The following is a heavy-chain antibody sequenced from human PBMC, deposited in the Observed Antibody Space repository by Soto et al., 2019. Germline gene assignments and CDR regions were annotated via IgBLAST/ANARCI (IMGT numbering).Heavy chain of an antibody. V-gene: IGHV3-74*01. J-gene: IGHJ4*02. CDR3: AKDFAGDFDY. CDR2: INNDGSYT. Sequence: EVQLVESGGGLVQRGGSLSLSCAASEFPFSNSWMHWVRQAPGKGLMWFSRINNDGSYTTDADSVKGRFTISRDNAKSTLYLQMNSLRAEDTAVYYCAKDFAGDFDYWGQGILVTVSS. D-gene: IGHD4-17*01. CDR1: EFPFSNSW.